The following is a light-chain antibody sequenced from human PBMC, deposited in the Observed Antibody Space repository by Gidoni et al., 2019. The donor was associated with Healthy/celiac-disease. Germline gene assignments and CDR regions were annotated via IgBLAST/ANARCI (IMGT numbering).Light chain of an antibody. Sequence: EIVLTQPPGTLSLSPGERATFPCRASQRIGSHSLAWYQQNPGQAPRLLIFGTSSRATGVPYRFCGSGSGADFSLIITRLEPEDVALDYCQQYGGSPLTFGGGTKIE. CDR1: QRIGSHS. J-gene: IGKJ4*01. CDR2: GTS. CDR3: QQYGGSPLT. V-gene: IGKV3-20*01.